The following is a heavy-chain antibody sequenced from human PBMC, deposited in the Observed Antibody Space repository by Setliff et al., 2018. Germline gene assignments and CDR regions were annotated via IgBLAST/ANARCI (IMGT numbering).Heavy chain of an antibody. CDR3: ASGHRYGYLFEY. Sequence: GSLRLSCAASGFTFSSYWMSWVRQAPGKGLEWVANINEDGSEKYYMDSVKGRFTISRDNAKNSLYLQMNSLRADDTAVYYCASGHRYGYLFEYWGQGTLVTVSS. CDR2: INEDGSEK. D-gene: IGHD5-18*01. V-gene: IGHV3-7*01. CDR1: GFTFSSYW. J-gene: IGHJ4*02.